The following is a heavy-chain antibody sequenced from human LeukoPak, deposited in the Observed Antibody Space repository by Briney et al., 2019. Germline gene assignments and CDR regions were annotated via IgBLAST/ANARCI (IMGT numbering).Heavy chain of an antibody. CDR1: RFTFISYA. Sequence: GGSLRLSCAASRFTFISYAMHWVRQAPGKGLEWVAVISYDRSNKYYADSVKGRFTISRDNSKFTLYLQRNRLTAEHTAVHDCARDSPLYTVTTRFDYWGQGTLVTVSS. CDR2: ISYDRSNK. D-gene: IGHD4-17*01. J-gene: IGHJ4*02. CDR3: ARDSPLYTVTTRFDY. V-gene: IGHV3-30*04.